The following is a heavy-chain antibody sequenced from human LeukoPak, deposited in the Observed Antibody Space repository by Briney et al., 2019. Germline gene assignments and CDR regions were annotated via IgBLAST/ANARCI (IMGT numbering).Heavy chain of an antibody. CDR2: ISSSGGST. D-gene: IGHD3-22*01. CDR3: AKDKADLYYYDSSGYYAY. V-gene: IGHV3-23*01. CDR1: GLTLTNYA. J-gene: IGHJ4*02. Sequence: GGSLRLSCAASGLTLTNYAMSWARQAPGKGLEWVATISSSGGSTDYADSVKGRFTISRDSSKNMLYLQMNSLRAEDTAVYYCAKDKADLYYYDSSGYYAYWGQGTLVTVSS.